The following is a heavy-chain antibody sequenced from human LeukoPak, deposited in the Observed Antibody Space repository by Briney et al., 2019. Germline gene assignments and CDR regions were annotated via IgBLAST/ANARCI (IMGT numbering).Heavy chain of an antibody. CDR1: GGSISSSSYY. CDR3: ARPPYSYGYAFDI. J-gene: IGHJ3*02. D-gene: IGHD5-18*01. V-gene: IGHV4-39*01. CDR2: FYYSGST. Sequence: PSETLSLTCTVSGGSISSSSYYWGWIRQPPGKGLEWIGSFYYSGSTYYNPSLKSRVTISVDTSKNQFSLKLSSVTAADTAVYYCARPPYSYGYAFDIWGQGTMVTVSS.